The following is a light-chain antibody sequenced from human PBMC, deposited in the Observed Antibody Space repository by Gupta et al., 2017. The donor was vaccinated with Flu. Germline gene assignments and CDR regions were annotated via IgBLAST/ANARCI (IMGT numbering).Light chain of an antibody. CDR1: QSISSY. J-gene: IGKJ4*01. Sequence: DIQMTHSHSYLSASVGDRVTITCRASQSISSYLNWYQQKPGKAPKLLIYAASSLQSGVPSRFSGSGSGTDFTLTISSLQPEDFATYYCQQSYSTLALTFGGGTKVEIK. CDR2: AAS. V-gene: IGKV1-39*01. CDR3: QQSYSTLALT.